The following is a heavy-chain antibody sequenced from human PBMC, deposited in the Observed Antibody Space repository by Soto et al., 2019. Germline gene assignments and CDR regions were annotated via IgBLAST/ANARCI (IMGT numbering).Heavy chain of an antibody. Sequence: QVQLVQSGAEVKKPGSSVKVSCKASGGTFSSYAISWVRQAPGQGLEWMGGIIPIFGTANYAQKFQGRVTITANEATSTAYMERSSLRSDDTAVYYCARNGGPLGSYYYGMDVWGQGTTVTVSS. CDR2: IIPIFGTA. J-gene: IGHJ6*02. V-gene: IGHV1-69*12. CDR3: ARNGGPLGSYYYGMDV. D-gene: IGHD3-16*01. CDR1: GGTFSSYA.